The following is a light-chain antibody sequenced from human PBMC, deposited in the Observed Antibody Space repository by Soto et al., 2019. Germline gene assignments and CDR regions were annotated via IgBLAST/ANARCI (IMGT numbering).Light chain of an antibody. CDR1: ESVSKW. V-gene: IGKV1-5*01. J-gene: IGKJ1*01. Sequence: DIQMTQSPSFLSASVGDTVTITCRATESVSKWLAWYQEKPGNPPRPLIYDASTLESGVPSRFSGSGSGTEFTLTISSLQADDFAIYFCQQYNTYSWTFGQGTKVDIK. CDR2: DAS. CDR3: QQYNTYSWT.